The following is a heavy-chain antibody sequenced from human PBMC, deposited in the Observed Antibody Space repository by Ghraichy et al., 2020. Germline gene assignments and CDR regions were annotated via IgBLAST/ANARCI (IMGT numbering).Heavy chain of an antibody. CDR1: GFTLSDYY. D-gene: IGHD4-17*01. V-gene: IGHV3-11*01. Sequence: GGSLRLSCAASGFTLSDYYMSWIRQAPGMGLEWVSYISSTGYTIYYADTVKGRFTISRDNARSSLYLQMNNLRAEDTAVYYCATSGPATVTRVGWFDPWGQGALVTVSS. CDR2: ISSTGYTI. CDR3: ATSGPATVTRVGWFDP. J-gene: IGHJ5*02.